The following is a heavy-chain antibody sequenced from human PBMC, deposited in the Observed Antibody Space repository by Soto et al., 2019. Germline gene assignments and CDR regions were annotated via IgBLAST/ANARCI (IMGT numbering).Heavy chain of an antibody. CDR1: GFIFSQYG. J-gene: IGHJ3*02. Sequence: QLQLVESGGGVVQPGRSLRLSCAASGFIFSQYGMHWVRQTPDKGLEWVGLIGRDGSRHFYAESVKGRFTISRDNSKNTLYLPIDSLRVEDTALYLCARDADNPDNALDMWGQGTVVTVS. D-gene: IGHD3-22*01. CDR2: IGRDGSRH. V-gene: IGHV3-33*01. CDR3: ARDADNPDNALDM.